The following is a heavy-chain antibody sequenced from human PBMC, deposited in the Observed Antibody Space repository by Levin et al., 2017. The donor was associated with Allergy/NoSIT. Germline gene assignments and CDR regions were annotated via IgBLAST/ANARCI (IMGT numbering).Heavy chain of an antibody. CDR2: IYYSGST. V-gene: IGHV4-39*01. CDR1: GGSISSSSYY. CDR3: ARGSGRGYYVY. D-gene: IGHD1-26*01. Sequence: ESLKISCTVSGGSISSSSYYWGWIRQPPGKGLEWIGSIYYSGSTYYNPSLKSRVTISVDTSKNQFSLKLSSVTAADTAVYYCARGSGRGYYVYWGQGTLVTVSS. J-gene: IGHJ4*02.